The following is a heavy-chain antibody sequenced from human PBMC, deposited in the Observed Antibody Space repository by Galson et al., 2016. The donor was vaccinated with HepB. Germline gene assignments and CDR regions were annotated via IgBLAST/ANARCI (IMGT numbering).Heavy chain of an antibody. CDR3: ARSYLLGRGFGS. V-gene: IGHV6-1*01. CDR2: TFYRSNWQN. CDR1: GDSVSSNSAG. D-gene: IGHD3-10*01. Sequence: CAISGDSVSSNSAGWYWIRQSPSRGLEWLGRTFYRSNWQNDYAESVKSRITITPDTSKNQFSLQLNSVTPEDTAVYYCARSYLLGRGFGSWGQGTLVTVSS. J-gene: IGHJ4*02.